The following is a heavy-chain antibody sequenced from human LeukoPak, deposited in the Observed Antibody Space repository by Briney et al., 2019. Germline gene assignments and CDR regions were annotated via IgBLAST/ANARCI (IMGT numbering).Heavy chain of an antibody. Sequence: PSETLSLTCTVSGGSISSHYWSWIRQPPGKGLEWIGYIYYSGSTNYNPSLKSRVTISVDTSKNQFSLKLSSVTAADTAVYYCARTTVTTWGWFDPWGQGTLVTVSS. V-gene: IGHV4-59*11. CDR1: GGSISSHY. D-gene: IGHD4-17*01. CDR3: ARTTVTTWGWFDP. CDR2: IYYSGST. J-gene: IGHJ5*02.